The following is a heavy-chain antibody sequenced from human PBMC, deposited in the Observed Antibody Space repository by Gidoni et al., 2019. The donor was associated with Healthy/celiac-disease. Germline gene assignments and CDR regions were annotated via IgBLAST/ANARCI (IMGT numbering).Heavy chain of an antibody. CDR1: GFTFSSYW. CDR3: ARVARELPARSFDY. Sequence: EVQLVESGGGLVQPGGSLRLSCAASGFTFSSYWMSWVRQAPGKGLEWVANIKQDGSEKYYVDSVKGRFTISRDNAKNSLYLQMNSLRAEDTAVYYCARVARELPARSFDYWGQGTLVTVSS. V-gene: IGHV3-7*01. CDR2: IKQDGSEK. D-gene: IGHD1-26*01. J-gene: IGHJ4*02.